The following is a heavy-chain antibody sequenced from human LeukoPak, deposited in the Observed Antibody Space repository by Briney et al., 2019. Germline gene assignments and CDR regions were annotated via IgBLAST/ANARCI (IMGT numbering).Heavy chain of an antibody. V-gene: IGHV3-30-3*01. CDR1: GFTFSSYA. J-gene: IGHJ3*02. D-gene: IGHD1-26*01. CDR3: ARPRVGALQANAFDI. CDR2: ISYDGSNK. Sequence: PGGSLRLSCAASGFTFSSYATHWVRQAPGKGLEWVAVISYDGSNKYYADSVKGRFTISRDNSKNTLYLQMNSLRAEDTAVYYCARPRVGALQANAFDIWGQGTMVTVSS.